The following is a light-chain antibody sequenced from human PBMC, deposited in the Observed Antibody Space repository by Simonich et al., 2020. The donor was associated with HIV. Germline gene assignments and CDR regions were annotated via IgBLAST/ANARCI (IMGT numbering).Light chain of an antibody. V-gene: IGKV4-1*01. J-gene: IGKJ1*01. CDR3: QQYNNYPKT. CDR1: QSVLYSSNNKNY. CDR2: WAS. Sequence: DIVMTQSPDSLAVSLGERATINYKSSQSVLYSSNNKNYLAWYQQKPGQPPKLLIYWASTRESGVPDRFSGSGSGTDFTLTISSLQAEDVAVYYCQQYNNYPKTFGQGTKVEIK.